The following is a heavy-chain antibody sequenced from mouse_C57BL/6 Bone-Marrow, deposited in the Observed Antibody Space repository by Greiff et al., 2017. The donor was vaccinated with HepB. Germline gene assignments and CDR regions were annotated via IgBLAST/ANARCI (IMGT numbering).Heavy chain of an antibody. CDR2: IWSGGST. CDR3: ARGITTSPYYAMDY. D-gene: IGHD2-4*01. CDR1: GFSLTSYG. J-gene: IGHJ4*01. Sequence: VQLKESGPGLVQPSQSLSITCTVSGFSLTSYGVHWVRQSPGKGLEWLGVIWSGGSTDYNAAFISRLSISKDNSKSQVFFKMNSLQADDTAIYYCARGITTSPYYAMDYWGQGTSVTVSS. V-gene: IGHV2-2*01.